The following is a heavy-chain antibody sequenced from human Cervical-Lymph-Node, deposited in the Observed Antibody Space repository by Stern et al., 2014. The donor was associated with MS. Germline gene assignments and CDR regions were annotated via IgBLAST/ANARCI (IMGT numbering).Heavy chain of an antibody. J-gene: IGHJ4*02. CDR3: AKHACTGAACPFDL. V-gene: IGHV4-39*01. D-gene: IGHD2-8*02. Sequence: WIGSVYYSGATYYNPSLKSPVTISVDTSKNHFSLWLNSVTAADTAVYYCAKHACTGAACPFDLWGQGTLVTVSS. CDR2: VYYSGAT.